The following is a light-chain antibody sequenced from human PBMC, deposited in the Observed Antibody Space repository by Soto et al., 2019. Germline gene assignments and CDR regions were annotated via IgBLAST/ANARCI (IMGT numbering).Light chain of an antibody. V-gene: IGLV2-14*01. J-gene: IGLJ1*01. Sequence: QSVLTQPASVSGSPGQSITISCTGTSGDVGGYYYVSWYQQLPGKAPKLMISEVSNRPSGVSDRFSGSKSSNTASLTISGLQAEDEADYYCSSYTSSSTYVFGTGTKVTVL. CDR2: EVS. CDR3: SSYTSSSTYV. CDR1: SGDVGGYYY.